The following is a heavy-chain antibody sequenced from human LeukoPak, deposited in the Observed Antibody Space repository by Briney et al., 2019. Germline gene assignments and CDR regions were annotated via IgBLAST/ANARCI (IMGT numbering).Heavy chain of an antibody. V-gene: IGHV3-74*01. Sequence: GGSLRLSCAARGFSLSTHRMHWVRQAPGKGLVWVSRINSDGTSTTYADSVKGRFAISRDNAKNTLYLQMNSLRAEDTAVYYCARDRLGTYISMDVWGQGSTVTVSS. CDR2: INSDGTST. J-gene: IGHJ6*02. CDR1: GFSLSTHR. CDR3: ARDRLGTYISMDV. D-gene: IGHD1-26*01.